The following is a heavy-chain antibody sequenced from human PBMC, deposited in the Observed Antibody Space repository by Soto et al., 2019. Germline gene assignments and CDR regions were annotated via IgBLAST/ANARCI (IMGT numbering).Heavy chain of an antibody. V-gene: IGHV1-2*02. CDR1: AYTFTGYY. Sequence: GXSVKVSCEASAYTFTGYYMHWVRQAPGQGLEWMGWINPNSGGTNYAQKFQGRVTMTRDTSISTAYMELSRLRSDDTAVYYCARLSGYGLYYGMDVWGQGTTVTGSS. CDR3: ARLSGYGLYYGMDV. J-gene: IGHJ6*02. D-gene: IGHD5-18*01. CDR2: INPNSGGT.